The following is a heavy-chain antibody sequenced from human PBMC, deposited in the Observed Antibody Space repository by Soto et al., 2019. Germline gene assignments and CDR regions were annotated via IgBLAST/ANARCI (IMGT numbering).Heavy chain of an antibody. CDR1: GFTFYSYA. D-gene: IGHD6-19*01. Sequence: GGSLRLSCAASGFTFYSYAMHWVRQAPGQGLKWVALISSDGTNKYYADSVKGRFTISRDNSKNTLYLQMNSLRAEDTAVYYCARDRAAVSGYYYYAMDVWGQGTTVTVSS. CDR2: ISSDGTNK. J-gene: IGHJ6*02. V-gene: IGHV3-30-3*01. CDR3: ARDRAAVSGYYYYAMDV.